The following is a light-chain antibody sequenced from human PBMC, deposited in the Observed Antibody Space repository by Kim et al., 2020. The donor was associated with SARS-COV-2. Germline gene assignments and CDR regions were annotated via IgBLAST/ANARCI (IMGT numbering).Light chain of an antibody. CDR2: AAS. V-gene: IGKV1-27*01. CDR1: QGISNY. CDR3: QKYDGAPWT. Sequence: DIQMTQSPSSLSAAVGDRVTITCRASQGISNYLAWYQQKPGEVPKPLSYAASALQSGVPSRFSGSGSGTDFTLTISSLQPEDVATYFCQKYDGAPWTFGQGTKVDIK. J-gene: IGKJ1*01.